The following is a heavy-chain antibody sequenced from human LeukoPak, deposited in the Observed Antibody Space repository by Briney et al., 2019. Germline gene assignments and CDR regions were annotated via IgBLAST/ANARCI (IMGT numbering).Heavy chain of an antibody. J-gene: IGHJ4*02. CDR1: GFTLSDYY. D-gene: IGHD1-26*01. CDR2: ISSSGSTI. V-gene: IGHV3-11*04. CDR3: ARVRVGATTDFDY. Sequence: GESLRLSCAASGFTLSDYYMSWIRQAPGKGLEWVSYISSSGSTIYYADSVKGRFTISRDNAKNSLYLQMNSLRAEDTAVYYCARVRVGATTDFDYWGQGTLVTVSS.